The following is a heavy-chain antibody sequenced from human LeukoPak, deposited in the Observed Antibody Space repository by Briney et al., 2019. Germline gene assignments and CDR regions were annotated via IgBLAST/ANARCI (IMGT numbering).Heavy chain of an antibody. CDR1: GGSISSSSYY. Sequence: SETLSLTCTVSGGSISSSSYYWGWIRQPPGKGLEWIGSIYYSGSTYYNPSLKSRVTISVDTSKNQFSLKPSSVTAADTAVYYCASETRKYIVVVPAAIGRFGYWGQGTLVTVSS. D-gene: IGHD2-2*01. CDR2: IYYSGST. CDR3: ASETRKYIVVVPAAIGRFGY. J-gene: IGHJ4*02. V-gene: IGHV4-39*01.